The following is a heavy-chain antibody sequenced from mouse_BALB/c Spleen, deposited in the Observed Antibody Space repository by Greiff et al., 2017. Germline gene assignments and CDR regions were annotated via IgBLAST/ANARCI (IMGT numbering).Heavy chain of an antibody. CDR1: GDSITSGY. V-gene: IGHV3-8*02. J-gene: IGHJ1*01. CDR3: ARWKEDYGYSHWYFDV. Sequence: DVKLQESGPSLVKPSQTLSLTCSVTGDSITSGYWNWIRKFPGNKLEYMGYISYSGSTYYNPSLKSRISITRDTSKNQYYLQLNSVTTEDTATYYCARWKEDYGYSHWYFDVWGAGTTVTVSS. CDR2: ISYSGST. D-gene: IGHD1-2*01.